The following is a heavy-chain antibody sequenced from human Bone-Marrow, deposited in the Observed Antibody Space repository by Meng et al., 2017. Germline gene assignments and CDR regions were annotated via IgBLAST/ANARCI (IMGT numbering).Heavy chain of an antibody. Sequence: VQLVESGAEVKKPGASVKVSREPSGYNFPDYWLHWVRRAPGQGLEWMGRIDPKSGDTHYAQRFQGRVTMTGDTSISTAYMELSGLRSDDTAMYYCARDEDISAAGKLFGDYWGQGTLVTVSS. D-gene: IGHD6-13*01. CDR2: IDPKSGDT. J-gene: IGHJ4*02. CDR3: ARDEDISAAGKLFGDY. CDR1: GYNFPDYW. V-gene: IGHV1-2*06.